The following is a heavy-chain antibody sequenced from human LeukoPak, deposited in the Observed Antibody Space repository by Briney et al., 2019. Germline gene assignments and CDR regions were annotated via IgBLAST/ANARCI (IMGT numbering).Heavy chain of an antibody. CDR1: GYTFTDYY. D-gene: IGHD2-21*01. J-gene: IGHJ4*02. CDR3: ARVAYCGGHCYYYFDY. Sequence: GASVKVSCRASGYTFTDYYMHWLRQAPGQGLEWMGWLYPNSGGTSYAQKFQGRVTMTRDTSISTAYMELGSLKSDDTAVYYCARVAYCGGHCYYYFDYWGQETLVTFSS. V-gene: IGHV1-2*02. CDR2: LYPNSGGT.